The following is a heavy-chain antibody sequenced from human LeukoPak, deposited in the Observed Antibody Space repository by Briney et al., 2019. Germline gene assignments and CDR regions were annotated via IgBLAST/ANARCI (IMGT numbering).Heavy chain of an antibody. CDR2: IYYSGST. Sequence: ETLSLTCTVSGGSISSHYWSWIRQPPGKGLEGIGYIYYSGSTNYNPSLKSRVTISVDTSKNQFSLKLSSVTAADTAVYYCARDNVVVVAATVYYYYGMDVWGQGTTVTVSS. CDR1: GGSISSHY. CDR3: ARDNVVVVAATVYYYYGMDV. D-gene: IGHD2-15*01. J-gene: IGHJ6*02. V-gene: IGHV4-59*11.